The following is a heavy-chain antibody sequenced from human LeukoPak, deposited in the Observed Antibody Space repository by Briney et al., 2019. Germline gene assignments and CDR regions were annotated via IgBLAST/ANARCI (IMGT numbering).Heavy chain of an antibody. V-gene: IGHV4-30-4*08. D-gene: IGHD1-1*01. CDR2: IYYSGST. CDR1: GGSISSYY. J-gene: IGHJ3*02. Sequence: SETLSLTCTVSGGSISSYYWSWIRQPPGKGLEWIGYIYYSGSTYYDPSLKSRVTISVDTSKNQFSLKLSSVTAADTAVYYCAREGGTTGTTSAFDIWGQGTMVTVSS. CDR3: AREGGTTGTTSAFDI.